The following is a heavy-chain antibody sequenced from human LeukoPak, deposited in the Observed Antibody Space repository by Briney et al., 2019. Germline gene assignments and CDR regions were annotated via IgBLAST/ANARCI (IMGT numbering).Heavy chain of an antibody. CDR1: GFTVSDNH. J-gene: IGHJ4*02. Sequence: GGSLRLSCAVSGFTVSDNHVSGVRQAPGKGPEWVSVIYNSGDTYYADSVKGRFTISRHNSKNTVYLQMTSLRAEDTAVYYCAGWGGNSNWGPGTLVTVSS. V-gene: IGHV3-53*04. CDR2: IYNSGDT. CDR3: AGWGGNSN. D-gene: IGHD4-23*01.